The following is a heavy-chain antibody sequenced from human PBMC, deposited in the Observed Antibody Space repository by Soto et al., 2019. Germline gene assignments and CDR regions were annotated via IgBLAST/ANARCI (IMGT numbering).Heavy chain of an antibody. D-gene: IGHD3-9*01. CDR1: GGSFSTYY. CDR3: ARGGSNDWQVAFDI. Sequence: QLQQWGAGLLKPSETLSLTCVVSGGSFSTYYYNWIRQSPGKGLEWIGEINPSGSNNYSPSLKSRVTMSLDTSKSQFSVKLTSVTAADTAVYYCARGGSNDWQVAFDIWGQGTMVTVSS. J-gene: IGHJ3*02. CDR2: INPSGSN. V-gene: IGHV4-34*01.